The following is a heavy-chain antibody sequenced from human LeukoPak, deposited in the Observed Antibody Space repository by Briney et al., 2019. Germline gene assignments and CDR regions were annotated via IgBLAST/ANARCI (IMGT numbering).Heavy chain of an antibody. V-gene: IGHV4-39*07. CDR3: ARALGTGLVDY. D-gene: IGHD2-8*02. J-gene: IGHJ4*02. CDR1: GGSISYY. Sequence: SQTLSLTCSASGGSISYYWVWIRQPPGKGLEWIGSIYYTGSTYYNPSLKSRVTLSLDTSNKRFSLKLNSVTAADTAVYYCARALGTGLVDYWGQGALVTVSS. CDR2: IYYTGST.